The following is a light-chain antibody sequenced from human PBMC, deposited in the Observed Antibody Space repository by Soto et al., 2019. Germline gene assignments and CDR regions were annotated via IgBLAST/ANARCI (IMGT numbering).Light chain of an antibody. CDR2: EAS. V-gene: IGLV2-8*01. CDR3: SSYAGSSDV. J-gene: IGLJ1*01. Sequence: QSVLTQPPSASGSPGQSVAISCTGTSSAVGGYNYATLDQLHPGKAPTLMINEASQRPSGFPHRSSGSKSGNPASLTVSGLQAEDEADYYCSSYAGSSDVFGTGTKVNVL. CDR1: SSAVGGYNY.